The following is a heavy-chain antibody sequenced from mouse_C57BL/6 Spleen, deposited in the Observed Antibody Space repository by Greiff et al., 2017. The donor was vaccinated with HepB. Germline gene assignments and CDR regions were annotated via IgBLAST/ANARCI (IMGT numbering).Heavy chain of an antibody. CDR3: ARYKRYFDY. Sequence: EVKLMESGGGLVQPGGSLSLSCAASGFTFTDYYMSWVRQPPGKALEWLGFIRNKANGYTTEYSASVKGRFTISRDNSQSILYLQMNALRAEDSATYYCARYKRYFDYGGKGTTLTVSS. CDR1: GFTFTDYY. CDR2: IRNKANGYTT. J-gene: IGHJ2*01. V-gene: IGHV7-3*01.